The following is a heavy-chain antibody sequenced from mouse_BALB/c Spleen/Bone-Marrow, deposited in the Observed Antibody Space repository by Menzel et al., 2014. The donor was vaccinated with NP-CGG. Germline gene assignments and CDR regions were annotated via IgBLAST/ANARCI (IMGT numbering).Heavy chain of an antibody. Sequence: VQLQQSGPELVEPGASVKISCKASGYSFTGYFMNWVMQSHGKSLEWIGRINPYNGDTFYNQKFKGKATLTVDKSSSTAHMELRSLASEDSAVYYCARGGLLRAMDYWGQGTSVTVSS. V-gene: IGHV1-20*02. D-gene: IGHD2-3*01. CDR2: INPYNGDT. CDR3: ARGGLLRAMDY. J-gene: IGHJ4*01. CDR1: GYSFTGYF.